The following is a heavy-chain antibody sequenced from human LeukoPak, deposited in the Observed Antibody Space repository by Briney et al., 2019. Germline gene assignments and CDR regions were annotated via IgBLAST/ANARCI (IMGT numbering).Heavy chain of an antibody. J-gene: IGHJ3*02. CDR1: GYSFTSYW. Sequence: GESLKISCKGSGYSFTSYWIGWVRHMPGKGLEWMGIIYPGDSDTRYSPSFQGQVTISADKSISTAYLQWSSLKASDTAMYYCARRSYYYDSSGYSDAFDIWGQGTMVTVSS. CDR2: IYPGDSDT. D-gene: IGHD3-22*01. V-gene: IGHV5-51*01. CDR3: ARRSYYYDSSGYSDAFDI.